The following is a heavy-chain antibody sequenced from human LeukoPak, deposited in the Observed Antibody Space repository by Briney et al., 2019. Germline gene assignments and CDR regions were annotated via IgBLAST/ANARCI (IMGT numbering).Heavy chain of an antibody. CDR2: ISSSSSYI. D-gene: IGHD5-24*01. CDR1: GFTFSSYS. CDR3: AREIEMATNDY. Sequence: GGSLRLSCAASGFTFSSYSMNWVRQAPGKGLEWVSSISSSSSYIYYADSVKGRFTISRDNAKNSLYPQMNSLRAEDTAVYYCAREIEMATNDYWGQGTLVTVSS. J-gene: IGHJ4*02. V-gene: IGHV3-21*01.